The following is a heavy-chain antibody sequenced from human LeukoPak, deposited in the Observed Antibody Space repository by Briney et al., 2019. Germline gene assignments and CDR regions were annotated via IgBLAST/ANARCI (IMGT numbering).Heavy chain of an antibody. CDR1: GFTFSSYT. V-gene: IGHV3-21*01. CDR3: ARDSVPFEATRRNLFDP. CDR2: VDTTSNYI. J-gene: IGHJ5*02. D-gene: IGHD3-16*01. Sequence: GGSLRLSCAASGFTFSSYTMNWVRQAPGKGLEWVSSVDTTSNYIYYTDSVKGRFTISRDSAKNSLYLQMNSLRAEDTAVYFCARDSVPFEATRRNLFDPWGQGTLVTVSS.